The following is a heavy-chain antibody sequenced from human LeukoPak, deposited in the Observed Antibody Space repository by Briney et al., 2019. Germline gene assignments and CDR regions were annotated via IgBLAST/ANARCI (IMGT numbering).Heavy chain of an antibody. V-gene: IGHV1-8*03. D-gene: IGHD3-10*01. CDR2: MNPNSGNT. J-gene: IGHJ6*03. Sequence: ASVKVSCXASGYTFTSYDINWVRQATGQGLEWMGWMNPNSGNTGYAQKFQGRVTITRNTSISTAYMELSSLRSEDTAVYYCARGLRVRGVIYYYYYMDVWGTGTTVTVSS. CDR1: GYTFTSYD. CDR3: ARGLRVRGVIYYYYYMDV.